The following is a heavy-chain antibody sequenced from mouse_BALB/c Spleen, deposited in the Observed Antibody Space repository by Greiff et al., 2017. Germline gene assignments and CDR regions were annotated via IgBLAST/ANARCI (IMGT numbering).Heavy chain of an antibody. CDR1: GYTFTSYV. CDR3: AKDYGSLYWYFDV. D-gene: IGHD1-1*01. J-gene: IGHJ1*01. V-gene: IGHV1-14*01. CDR2: INPYNDGT. Sequence: EVQLQQSGPELVKPGASVKMSCKASGYTFTSYVMHWVKQKPGQGLEWIGYINPYNDGTKYNEKFKGKATLTSDKSSSTAYMELSSLTSEDSAVYYCAKDYGSLYWYFDVWGAGTTVTVSS.